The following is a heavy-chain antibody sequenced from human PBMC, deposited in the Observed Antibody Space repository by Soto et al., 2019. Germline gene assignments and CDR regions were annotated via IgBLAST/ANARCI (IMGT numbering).Heavy chain of an antibody. J-gene: IGHJ4*02. CDR1: GYTFTSYY. V-gene: IGHV1-46*01. CDR2: INPSGGST. Sequence: DSVKVDCKSYGYTFTSYYMHLVRQAPGQGLEWMGIINPSGGSTSYAQKFQGRVTMTRDTSTSTVYMELSSLRSEDTAVYYCATNANCSSTSCPLAYWGQGTLVTVSS. CDR3: ATNANCSSTSCPLAY. D-gene: IGHD2-2*01.